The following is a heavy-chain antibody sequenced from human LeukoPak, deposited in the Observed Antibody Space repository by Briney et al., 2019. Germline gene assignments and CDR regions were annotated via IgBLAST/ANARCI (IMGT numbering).Heavy chain of an antibody. CDR2: ISWNSGSI. CDR3: AKASRSGYDSSGYRLGYDAFDI. Sequence: GGSLRLSCAASGFTFDDYAMHWVRQAPGKGLEWVSGISWNSGSIGYADSVKGRFTISRDNAMNSLYLQMNSLRAGDTALYYCAKASRSGYDSSGYRLGYDAFDIWGQGTMVTVSS. D-gene: IGHD3-22*01. J-gene: IGHJ3*02. V-gene: IGHV3-9*01. CDR1: GFTFDDYA.